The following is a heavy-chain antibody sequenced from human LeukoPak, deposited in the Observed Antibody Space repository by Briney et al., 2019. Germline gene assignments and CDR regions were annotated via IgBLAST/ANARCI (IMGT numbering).Heavy chain of an antibody. J-gene: IGHJ4*02. Sequence: PSETLSLTCAVYGGSCDDYYCSWIRQPPGKGLKWVGEIHPHGIFYYNSSLMSRVTISIDTSKTQFSLRLTSVTATGTAFYYCARGRDRSKAGDHWGQGSLVTVSS. V-gene: IGHV4-34*01. CDR1: GGSCDDYY. CDR2: IHPHGIF. D-gene: IGHD5-24*01. CDR3: ARGRDRSKAGDH.